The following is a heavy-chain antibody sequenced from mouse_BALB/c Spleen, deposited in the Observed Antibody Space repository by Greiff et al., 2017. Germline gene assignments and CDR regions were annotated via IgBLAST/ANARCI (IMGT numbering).Heavy chain of an antibody. CDR3: ARDYFYGSSNYYAMDY. CDR1: GYTFTDYA. D-gene: IGHD1-1*01. J-gene: IGHJ4*01. CDR2: ISTYYGNT. Sequence: QVQLQQSGPELVRPGVSVKISCKGSGYTFTDYAMHWVKQSHAKSLEWIGVISTYYGNTNYNQKFKGKATMTVDKSSSTAYMELARLTSEDSAIYYCARDYFYGSSNYYAMDYWGQGTSVTVSS. V-gene: IGHV1-67*01.